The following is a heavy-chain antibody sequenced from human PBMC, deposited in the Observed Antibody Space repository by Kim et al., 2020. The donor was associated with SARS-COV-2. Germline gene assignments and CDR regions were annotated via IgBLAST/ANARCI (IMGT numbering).Heavy chain of an antibody. CDR1: GFTFNSYW. CDR3: ARAGRKSGYSSGWDNLSFDY. CDR2: INTDGSST. V-gene: IGHV3-74*01. Sequence: GGSLRLSCAASGFTFNSYWMHWVRQAPGKGLVWVSRINTDGSSTTYADSVEGRFTISRDNAKNTVYLQMNSLRVEDTAMYYCARAGRKSGYSSGWDNLSFDYWGQGTLVTVSS. D-gene: IGHD6-19*01. J-gene: IGHJ4*02.